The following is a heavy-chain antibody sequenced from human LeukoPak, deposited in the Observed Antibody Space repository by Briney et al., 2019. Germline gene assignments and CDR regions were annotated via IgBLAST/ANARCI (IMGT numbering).Heavy chain of an antibody. CDR2: ISSSGSTI. J-gene: IGHJ4*02. D-gene: IGHD1-14*01. Sequence: GGSLRLSCAASGFTFSSYEMNWVRQAPGKGLEWVSYISSSGSTIYYADSVKGRFTISRDNAKNSPYLQMNSLRAEDTAVYYCARADSRIFRSWGQGTLVTVSS. CDR1: GFTFSSYE. V-gene: IGHV3-48*03. CDR3: ARADSRIFRS.